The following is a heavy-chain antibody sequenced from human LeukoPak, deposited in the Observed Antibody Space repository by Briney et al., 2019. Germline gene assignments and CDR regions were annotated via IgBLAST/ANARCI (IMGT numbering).Heavy chain of an antibody. Sequence: GGSLRLSCAASGFTFSSFWMTWVRQAPGKGLEWVANINQDGSEKYYVDSVKGRFTISRDNAENSVYLQMNSLRAEDTAVYYCARDGGVSGYDLLDYWGQGTLVTVSS. CDR1: GFTFSSFW. D-gene: IGHD5-12*01. CDR2: INQDGSEK. CDR3: ARDGGVSGYDLLDY. V-gene: IGHV3-7*01. J-gene: IGHJ4*02.